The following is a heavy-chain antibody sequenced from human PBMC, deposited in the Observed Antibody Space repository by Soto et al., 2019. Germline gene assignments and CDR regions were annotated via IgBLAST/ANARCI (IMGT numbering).Heavy chain of an antibody. CDR3: ARVEGVVVAATPMGAFDI. J-gene: IGHJ3*02. D-gene: IGHD2-15*01. Sequence: SETLSLTCTVSGISMNTYYWTWIRQSPGKGLEWIGYIYYTGSTNYNPSLKSRVTMSVDKSTNQFSLKLFSVTAADTAVFYCARVEGVVVAATPMGAFDIWGQGTMVTVSS. V-gene: IGHV4-59*01. CDR2: IYYTGST. CDR1: GISMNTYY.